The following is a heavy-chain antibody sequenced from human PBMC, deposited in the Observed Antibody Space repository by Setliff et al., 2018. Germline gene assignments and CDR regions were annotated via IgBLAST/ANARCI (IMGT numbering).Heavy chain of an antibody. V-gene: IGHV3-7*01. CDR2: IKQDGSEK. D-gene: IGHD3-10*01. Sequence: GVLRLSCAASGFTFSTYWMSWVRQAPGKGLEWVANIKQDGSEKYYVDSVKGRFSISRDNAKNSLYLQMNSLRAEDTAVYYCAKDMGGITMVRGVIIGTISYYYYGMDVWGQGTTVTVSS. CDR1: GFTFSTYW. CDR3: AKDMGGITMVRGVIIGTISYYYYGMDV. J-gene: IGHJ6*02.